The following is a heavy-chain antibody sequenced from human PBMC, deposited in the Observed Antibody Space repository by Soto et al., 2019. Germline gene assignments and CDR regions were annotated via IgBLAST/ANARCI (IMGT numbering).Heavy chain of an antibody. CDR1: GGSITSGGYY. CDR3: ARVRNDYNNYWFDP. Sequence: SETLSLTCAVSGGSITSGGYYWSWIRHHPGKGVEWIASIYYNGSTYHNPSRKSRVTISAGTSENQFSLRLSSVTTADTAVYYCARVRNDYNNYWFDPWGQGTLVTVSS. CDR2: IYYNGST. D-gene: IGHD4-4*01. V-gene: IGHV4-31*11. J-gene: IGHJ5*02.